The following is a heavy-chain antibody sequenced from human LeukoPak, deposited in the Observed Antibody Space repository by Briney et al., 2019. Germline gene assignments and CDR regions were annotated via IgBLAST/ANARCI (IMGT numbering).Heavy chain of an antibody. CDR2: IYYSGST. Sequence: SETLSLTCIVSGGSISSGDYYWSWIRQPPGKGLEWIGYIYYSGSTYYNPSLKSRVTISVDTSKNQFSLKLSSVTAADTAVYYCARFLDYYDSSGYVDYWGQGTLVTVSS. CDR1: GGSISSGDYY. J-gene: IGHJ4*02. CDR3: ARFLDYYDSSGYVDY. V-gene: IGHV4-30-4*08. D-gene: IGHD3-22*01.